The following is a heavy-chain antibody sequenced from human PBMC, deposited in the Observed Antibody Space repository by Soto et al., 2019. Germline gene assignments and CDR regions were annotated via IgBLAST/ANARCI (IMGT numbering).Heavy chain of an antibody. Sequence: SETLSLTCTVSGGSISSGGYYLSWIRQHPGKVLEWIGYIYYSGSTYYNPSLKSRVTISVDTSKNQFSLKLSSVTAADPAVYYCARCRGIYYDILTGPINAFDIWGQGRVVTVAS. CDR1: GGSISSGGYY. J-gene: IGHJ3*02. CDR3: ARCRGIYYDILTGPINAFDI. D-gene: IGHD3-9*01. CDR2: IYYSGST. V-gene: IGHV4-31*03.